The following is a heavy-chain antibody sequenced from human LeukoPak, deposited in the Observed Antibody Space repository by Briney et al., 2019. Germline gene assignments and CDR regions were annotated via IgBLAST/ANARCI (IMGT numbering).Heavy chain of an antibody. CDR1: GYTFTGYY. CDR2: INPNSGGT. D-gene: IGHD2/OR15-2a*01. V-gene: IGHV1-2*02. CDR3: ARDSMALRDAFDI. J-gene: IGHJ3*02. Sequence: GASAKVSCKASGYTFTGYYMHWVRQAPGQGLEWMGWINPNSGGTNYAQKFQGRVTMTRDTSISTAYMELRSLRSDDTAVYYCARDSMALRDAFDIWGQGTMVTVSS.